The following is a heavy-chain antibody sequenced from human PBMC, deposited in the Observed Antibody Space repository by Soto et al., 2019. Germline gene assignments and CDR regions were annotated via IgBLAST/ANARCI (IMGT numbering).Heavy chain of an antibody. V-gene: IGHV4-34*01. J-gene: IGHJ6*02. CDR2: INHSGGT. Sequence: SETLSLTCAVSGGSISSGGYSWSWLRQPPGKGLEWIGEINHSGGTNYNPSLKSRVTISVDTSKNQFSLKLSSVTAADTAVYYCARGFAGSPYYYGMDVWGQGTTVTVSS. CDR1: GGSISSGGYS. CDR3: ARGFAGSPYYYGMDV.